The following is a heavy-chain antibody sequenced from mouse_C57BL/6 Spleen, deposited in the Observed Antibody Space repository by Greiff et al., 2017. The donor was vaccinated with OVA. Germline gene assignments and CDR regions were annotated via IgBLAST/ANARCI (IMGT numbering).Heavy chain of an antibody. J-gene: IGHJ3*01. V-gene: IGHV6-3*01. CDR1: GFTFSNYW. Sequence: EVKLMESGGGLVQPGGSMKLSCVASGFTFSNYWMNWVRQSPEKGLEWVAQIRLKSDNYATHYAESVKGRFTISRDDSKSSVYLQMNNLRAEDTGIYYCTGPVYGSRGFAYWGQGTLVTVSA. D-gene: IGHD1-1*01. CDR2: IRLKSDNYAT. CDR3: TGPVYGSRGFAY.